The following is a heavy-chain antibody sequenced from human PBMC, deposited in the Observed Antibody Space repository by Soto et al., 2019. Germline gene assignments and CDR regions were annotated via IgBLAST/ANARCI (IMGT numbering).Heavy chain of an antibody. D-gene: IGHD6-13*01. CDR3: ARDQGTYSSSWYIPFDY. CDR2: IIPIFATA. Sequence: SVKVSCTASGGTFSSYAISCLRQAPGQGLEWMGGIIPIFATANYAQKFQGRVTVTADESTSTAYMELSSLRSEDTAVYYCARDQGTYSSSWYIPFDYWGQGTLVTVSS. J-gene: IGHJ4*02. CDR1: GGTFSSYA. V-gene: IGHV1-69*13.